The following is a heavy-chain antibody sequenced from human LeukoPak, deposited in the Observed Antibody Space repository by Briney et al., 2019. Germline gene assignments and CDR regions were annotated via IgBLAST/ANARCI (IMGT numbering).Heavy chain of an antibody. Sequence: SVKLSCKASGGTFSSYAISWVRQAPGQGLEWMGGIIPIFGTANYAQKFQGRVTITADESTSTAYMELSSLRSEDTAVYYCARGAGDYWYFDLWGRGTLVTVSS. CDR2: IIPIFGTA. D-gene: IGHD4-17*01. V-gene: IGHV1-69*13. CDR3: ARGAGDYWYFDL. J-gene: IGHJ2*01. CDR1: GGTFSSYA.